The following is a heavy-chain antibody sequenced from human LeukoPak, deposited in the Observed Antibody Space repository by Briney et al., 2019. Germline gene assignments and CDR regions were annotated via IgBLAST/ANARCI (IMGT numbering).Heavy chain of an antibody. V-gene: IGHV1-2*02. CDR2: INPNSGGT. CDR3: ARGFPLKTSGGDFQY. CDR1: GYTFTGYY. Sequence: ASVKVSCKASGYTFTGYYIHWVRQAPGQGLEWMGWINPNSGGTNYAKKFQGRVTMTRDTSISTAYMELSRLRSYDTSVYYCARGFPLKTSGGDFQYWGQGTLVTVSS. D-gene: IGHD4-23*01. J-gene: IGHJ1*01.